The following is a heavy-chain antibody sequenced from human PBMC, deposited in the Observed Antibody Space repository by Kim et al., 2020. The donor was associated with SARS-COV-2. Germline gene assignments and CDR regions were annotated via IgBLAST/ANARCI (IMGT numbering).Heavy chain of an antibody. CDR2: ISGYNGNT. CDR3: ARDLPRGSYFPWPLYYYGMDV. Sequence: ASVKVSCKASGYIFTSYGISWVRQAPGQGLEWMGWISGYNGNTKYGQKLQGRVTMTTDTSTNTAYMELRSLRSDDTAVYYCARDLPRGSYFPWPLYYYGMDVWGQGTTVTVSS. CDR1: GYIFTSYG. V-gene: IGHV1-18*01. J-gene: IGHJ6*02. D-gene: IGHD1-26*01.